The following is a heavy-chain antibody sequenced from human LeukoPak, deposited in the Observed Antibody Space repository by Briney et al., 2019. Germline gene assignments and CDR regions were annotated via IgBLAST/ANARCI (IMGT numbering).Heavy chain of an antibody. CDR1: GYTFTSYD. D-gene: IGHD1-26*01. CDR3: ALGVGATTGWFDP. Sequence: ASVKVSCKASGYTFTSYDINWVRQATGQGLEWMGWMNPNSGNTGYAQKFQGRVTMTRYTSISTAYMELSSLRSEDTAVYYCALGVGATTGWFDPWGQGTLVTVSS. V-gene: IGHV1-8*01. CDR2: MNPNSGNT. J-gene: IGHJ5*02.